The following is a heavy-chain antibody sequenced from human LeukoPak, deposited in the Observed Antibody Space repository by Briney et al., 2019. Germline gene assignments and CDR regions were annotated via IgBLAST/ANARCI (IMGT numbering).Heavy chain of an antibody. V-gene: IGHV3-33*01. CDR2: IWYDGSNK. Sequence: PGRSLRLSCAASGFTFSSYGMHWVRQAPGKGLEWVAVIWYDGSNKYYADSVKGRFTISRDNSKNSLYLQMNSLRAEDTAVYYCAREGTKIQLWLRPKYCFDYWGQGTLVTVSS. D-gene: IGHD5-18*01. J-gene: IGHJ4*02. CDR1: GFTFSSYG. CDR3: AREGTKIQLWLRPKYCFDY.